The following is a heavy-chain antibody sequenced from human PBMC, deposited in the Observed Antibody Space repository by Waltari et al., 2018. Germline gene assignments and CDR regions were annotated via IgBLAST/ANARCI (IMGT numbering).Heavy chain of an antibody. CDR3: ARHPPSFSTGWPDAFDV. CDR2: IYYSGST. Sequence: QVQLQESGPGLVKPSETLSLTCNVAGASISGNSYFWGWIRQPPDKGLEWIGSIYYSGSTYYKPSLKSRVTISVDTSKNQFSLNLSSVTAADTAVYYCARHPPSFSTGWPDAFDVWGQGTMVIVSS. CDR1: GASISGNSYF. J-gene: IGHJ3*01. D-gene: IGHD6-19*01. V-gene: IGHV4-39*01.